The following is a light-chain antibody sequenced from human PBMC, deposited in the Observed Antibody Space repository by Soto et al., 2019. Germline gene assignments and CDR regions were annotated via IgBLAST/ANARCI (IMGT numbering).Light chain of an antibody. J-gene: IGKJ1*01. CDR2: GAS. V-gene: IGKV3-20*01. CDR1: QRVSSTY. CDR3: QQYGSSPQT. Sequence: EIVLTQSPGTLSLSPGERATLSCRASQRVSSTYLAWYQQKPGQAPRLLIYGASSRATGIPDRFTGSGSGTDFSLTISRLEPEDFAVYYCQQYGSSPQTCGQGTKVEIK.